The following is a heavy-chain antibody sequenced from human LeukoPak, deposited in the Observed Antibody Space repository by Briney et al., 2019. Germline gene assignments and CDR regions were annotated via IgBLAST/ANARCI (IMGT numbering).Heavy chain of an antibody. V-gene: IGHV3-53*01. CDR3: ARSRAFDL. CDR1: GFSVRTSY. Sequence: PGGSLRLSCVASGFSVRTSYMNWVRQAPGKRPEWVAIIYDSDSTYYTDSVKGRFTISRDSSKNTVYLQMNSLRIEDTALYYCARSRAFDLWGQGTLVTVSS. CDR2: IYDSDST. J-gene: IGHJ4*02.